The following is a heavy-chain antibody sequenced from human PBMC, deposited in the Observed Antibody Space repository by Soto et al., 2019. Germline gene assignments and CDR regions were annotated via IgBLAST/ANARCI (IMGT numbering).Heavy chain of an antibody. D-gene: IGHD4-4*01. J-gene: IGHJ6*02. Sequence: SVKVSCKASGGTFSSYAISWVRQAPGQGLEWMGGIIPIFGTANYAQKFQGRVTITADKSTSTAYMELSSLRSEDTAVYYCAFLFGDYSNYYYYYYGMDVRGQGTTVTDSS. CDR3: AFLFGDYSNYYYYYYGMDV. CDR1: GGTFSSYA. CDR2: IIPIFGTA. V-gene: IGHV1-69*06.